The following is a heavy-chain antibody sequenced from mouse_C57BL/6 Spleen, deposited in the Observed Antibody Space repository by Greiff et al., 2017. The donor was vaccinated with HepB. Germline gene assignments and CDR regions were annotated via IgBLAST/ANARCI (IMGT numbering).Heavy chain of an antibody. CDR3: ARGPFYYYGSSYLDY. CDR2: ISYDGSN. Sequence: EVKLQESGPGLVKPSQSLSLTCSVTGYSITSGYYWNWIRQFPGNKLEWMGYISYDGSNNYNPSLKNRISITRDTSKNQFFLKLNSVTTEDTATYYCARGPFYYYGSSYLDYWGQGTTLTVSS. V-gene: IGHV3-6*01. D-gene: IGHD1-1*01. CDR1: GYSITSGYY. J-gene: IGHJ2*01.